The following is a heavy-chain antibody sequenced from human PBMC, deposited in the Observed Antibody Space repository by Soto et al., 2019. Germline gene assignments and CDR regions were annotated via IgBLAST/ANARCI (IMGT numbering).Heavy chain of an antibody. V-gene: IGHV4-39*01. CDR3: ARSYGSGSYYNYNWFDP. CDR2: IYYSGST. J-gene: IGHJ5*02. D-gene: IGHD3-10*01. CDR1: GGSISSSSYY. Sequence: SETLSLTCTVSGGSISSSSYYWVWIRQPPGKGLEWIGSIYYSGSTYYNPSLKSRVTISVDTSKNQFSLKLSSVTAADTAVYYCARSYGSGSYYNYNWFDPWGQGTLVTVSS.